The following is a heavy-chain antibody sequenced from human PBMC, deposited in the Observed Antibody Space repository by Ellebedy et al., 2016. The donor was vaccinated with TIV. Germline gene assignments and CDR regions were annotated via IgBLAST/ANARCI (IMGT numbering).Heavy chain of an antibody. CDR3: ARGFWLPEVYFDY. D-gene: IGHD3-3*01. J-gene: IGHJ4*02. CDR2: IIPIFGTA. V-gene: IGHV1-69*13. Sequence: AASVKVSCKASGGTFSSYAISWVRQAPGQGLEWMGGIIPIFGTANYAQKFQGRVTITADESTSTAYMELSSLRSEDTAVYYCARGFWLPEVYFDYWGQGTLVTVSS. CDR1: GGTFSSYA.